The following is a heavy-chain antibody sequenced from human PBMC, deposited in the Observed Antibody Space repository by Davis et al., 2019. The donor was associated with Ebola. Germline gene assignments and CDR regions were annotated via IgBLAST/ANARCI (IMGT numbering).Heavy chain of an antibody. Sequence: PGGSLRLSCAASGFTFSSYAMLWVRQAPGKGLEWVAVVWFDGNNKYYADSVKGRFTISRDNSKNTLYLQMNSLRAEDTAVHYCARAFKRDYDSSGRGGFDYWGQGTLVTVSS. D-gene: IGHD3-22*01. CDR2: VWFDGNNK. J-gene: IGHJ4*02. CDR1: GFTFSSYA. V-gene: IGHV3-33*01. CDR3: ARAFKRDYDSSGRGGFDY.